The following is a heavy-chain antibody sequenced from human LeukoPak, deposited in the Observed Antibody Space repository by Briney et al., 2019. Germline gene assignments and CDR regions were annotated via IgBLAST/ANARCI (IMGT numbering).Heavy chain of an antibody. J-gene: IGHJ4*02. CDR3: ARVNINNWHSCDY. D-gene: IGHD1-1*01. CDR2: IYHSGSP. Sequence: SGTLSLTYAVSGGSISSNNWWGWVRQPPGKGLEWIGEIYHSGSPNYNPSLKSRVTISVDKSRNHFSLNLSSVTAADTAVYYCARVNINNWHSCDYWGQGTLVTVSS. V-gene: IGHV4-4*02. CDR1: GGSISSNNW.